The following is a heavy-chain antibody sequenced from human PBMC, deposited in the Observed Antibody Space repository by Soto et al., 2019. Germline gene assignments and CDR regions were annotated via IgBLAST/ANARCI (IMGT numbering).Heavy chain of an antibody. Sequence: SETLSLTCTVSGASVTSGSFYWNWIRQPPGKGLEWVGYISYSGDTNYNPSLKSRVTISVDTSKNEFSLRLSSVSAADTAVYYCARGDAINWFDPWGQGTLVTVSS. CDR1: GASVTSGSFY. D-gene: IGHD2-2*01. CDR2: ISYSGDT. J-gene: IGHJ5*02. CDR3: ARGDAINWFDP. V-gene: IGHV4-61*01.